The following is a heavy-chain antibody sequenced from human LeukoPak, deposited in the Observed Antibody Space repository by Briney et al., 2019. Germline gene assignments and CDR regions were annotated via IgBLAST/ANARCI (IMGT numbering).Heavy chain of an antibody. CDR2: INQDGTEK. Sequence: GESLRLSCAASGFTFTTYWMSWIRQLPGKGLEWVANINQDGTEKYYVDSVKGRFTISRDNAKNSLDLQMNSLRVEDTGIYYCVKVAKYYYGSETYYFFEHWGQGTPVTASS. D-gene: IGHD3-10*01. CDR1: GFTFTTYW. V-gene: IGHV3-7*01. CDR3: VKVAKYYYGSETYYFFEH. J-gene: IGHJ4*02.